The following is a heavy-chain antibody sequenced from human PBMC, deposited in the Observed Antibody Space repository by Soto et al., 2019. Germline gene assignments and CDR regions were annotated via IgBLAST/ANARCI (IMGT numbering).Heavy chain of an antibody. D-gene: IGHD2-15*01. V-gene: IGHV1-3*01. J-gene: IGHJ6*02. CDR2: INAGNGNT. CDR1: GYTFTNYA. CDR3: AKGGNIAVVVADYGMDV. Sequence: GASVKVSCKASGYTFTNYAMHWVRQAPGQRLEWVGWINAGNGNTKYTQKFQDRVTISRDTSASTAYMELSSLTSEDTAVYFCAKGGNIAVVVADYGMDVWGQGTTVTVSS.